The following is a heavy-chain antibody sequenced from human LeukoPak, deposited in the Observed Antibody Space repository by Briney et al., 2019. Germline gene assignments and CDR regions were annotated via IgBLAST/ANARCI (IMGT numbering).Heavy chain of an antibody. Sequence: SETLSLTCTVSGASISNNYWSWIRQPAGKGLEWIGYIYYSGSTNYNPSLKSRVTISVDTSKNQFSLKLSSVTAADTAVYYCARAISGRLLLPHSGSAKAFDIWGQGTMVTVSS. D-gene: IGHD1-26*01. CDR3: ARAISGRLLLPHSGSAKAFDI. V-gene: IGHV4-59*01. CDR2: IYYSGST. CDR1: GASISNNY. J-gene: IGHJ3*02.